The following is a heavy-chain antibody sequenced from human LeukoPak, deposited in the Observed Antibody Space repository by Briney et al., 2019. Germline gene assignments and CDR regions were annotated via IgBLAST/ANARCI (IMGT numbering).Heavy chain of an antibody. CDR1: GFTFSSYW. D-gene: IGHD5-24*01. Sequence: GGSLRLSCAVSGFTFSSYWMHWVRQTPGKGLVWVSRINTDGSRTNNADSVKGRFTISRDNAKNILYLQMNSLRAGDTAVYYCARDKETATTADLGFWGQGTLVTVSS. V-gene: IGHV3-74*01. CDR3: ARDKETATTADLGF. J-gene: IGHJ4*02. CDR2: INTDGSRT.